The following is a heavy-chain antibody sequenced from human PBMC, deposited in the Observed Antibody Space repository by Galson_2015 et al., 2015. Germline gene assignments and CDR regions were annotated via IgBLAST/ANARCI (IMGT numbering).Heavy chain of an antibody. CDR2: MNPNSGNT. Sequence: SVKVSCKASGYTFTSYDVNWVRQAPGQGLEWVGRMNPNSGNTGYAQKFQGRITMTRNASISTAYMELSSLRSDDTAVYYCARGDFGLPNVDYWGQGALVTVSS. J-gene: IGHJ4*02. CDR1: GYTFTSYD. D-gene: IGHD3/OR15-3a*01. V-gene: IGHV1-8*01. CDR3: ARGDFGLPNVDY.